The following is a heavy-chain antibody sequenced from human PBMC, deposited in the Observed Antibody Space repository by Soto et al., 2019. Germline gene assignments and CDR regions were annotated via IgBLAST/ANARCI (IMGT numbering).Heavy chain of an antibody. CDR3: AQLGGWGGSSGSDGYYFDY. V-gene: IGHV3-23*01. D-gene: IGHD3-10*01. CDR1: GFTFSSYA. Sequence: EVQLLESGGGLVQPGGSLRLSCAASGFTFSSYAMSWVRQAPGKGLEGVSTISAGGGSTYYADSVKGRFTISRDNSKHTLYLQMNSLRAEDTAVYYCAQLGGWGGSSGSDGYYFDYWGQGTLVTVSS. CDR2: ISAGGGST. J-gene: IGHJ4*02.